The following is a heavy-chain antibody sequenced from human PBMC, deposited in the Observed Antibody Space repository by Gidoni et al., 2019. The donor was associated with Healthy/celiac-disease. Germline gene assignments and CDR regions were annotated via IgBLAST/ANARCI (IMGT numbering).Heavy chain of an antibody. D-gene: IGHD1-26*01. CDR2: ISGSGGST. Sequence: EVQLLESVGGLVQPGGSLRPSCAASVFPLSSYAMSWVRQAPGKGLEWVSAISGSGGSTYYADSVKGRFTISRDNYKNTLYLQMNSLRAEDTAVYYCAKGVGATPLFDYWGQGTLVTVSS. CDR1: VFPLSSYA. J-gene: IGHJ4*02. CDR3: AKGVGATPLFDY. V-gene: IGHV3-23*01.